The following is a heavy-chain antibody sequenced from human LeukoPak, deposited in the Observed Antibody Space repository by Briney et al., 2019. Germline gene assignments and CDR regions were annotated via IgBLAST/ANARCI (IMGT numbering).Heavy chain of an antibody. CDR2: ISAYDGYT. D-gene: IGHD3-3*01. Sequence: EASVKVSCKASGYIFTKYGFTWVRQAPGQGLEWMGWISAYDGYTNHAQKFQGRVTMTTDSSTTTAYMELRSLRSDDTAVYYCARSKYYDFWSGYWNYWGQGTLVTVSS. CDR1: GYIFTKYG. J-gene: IGHJ4*02. V-gene: IGHV1-18*01. CDR3: ARSKYYDFWSGYWNY.